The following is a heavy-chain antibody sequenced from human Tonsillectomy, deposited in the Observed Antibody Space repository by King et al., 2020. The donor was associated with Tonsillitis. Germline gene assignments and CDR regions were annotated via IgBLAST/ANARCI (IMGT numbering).Heavy chain of an antibody. J-gene: IGHJ3*02. CDR2: YNPEDGGK. V-gene: IGHV1-24*01. CDR3: ATESDMEAFDN. CDR1: GDSLSELS. D-gene: IGHD2-15*01. Sequence: QLVQSGAEVKKPGASVKVSCKVSGDSLSELSVHWVRQAPGKGLEWMGGYNPEDGGKIFAQNFEGRVTLTEDTSTETAYMEVSSLTSEDTAMYYCATESDMEAFDNWGQGTMVTVSS.